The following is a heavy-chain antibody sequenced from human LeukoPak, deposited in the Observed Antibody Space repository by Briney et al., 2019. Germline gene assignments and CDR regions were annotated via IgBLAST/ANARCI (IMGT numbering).Heavy chain of an antibody. J-gene: IGHJ4*02. D-gene: IGHD5-12*01. CDR1: GFTFSSYW. CDR3: ARLYSGYTNDY. V-gene: IGHV3-74*03. CDR2: INSDESST. Sequence: GGSLRLSCAASGFTFSSYWMHWVRQAPGKGLVWVSFINSDESSTTYADSVKGRFTISRDNAKNTLYLQMNSLRAEDTAVYYCARLYSGYTNDYWGQGTLVTVSS.